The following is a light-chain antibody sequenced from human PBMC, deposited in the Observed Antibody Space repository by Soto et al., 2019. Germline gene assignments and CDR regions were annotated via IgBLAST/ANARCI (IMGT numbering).Light chain of an antibody. V-gene: IGKV2-24*01. Sequence: DVVLTQTPLSSPVTLGQPASISCRSSQSLVHSDGNTYLSWLQQRPGQTPRRLVYKVSNRLSGVTDRFSGTGEEKDLTLEISRVEAEDVGVYYCMQAPQYRPHSCGEGDKLEIK. CDR1: QSLVHSDGNTY. CDR3: MQAPQYRPHS. J-gene: IGKJ2*03. CDR2: KVS.